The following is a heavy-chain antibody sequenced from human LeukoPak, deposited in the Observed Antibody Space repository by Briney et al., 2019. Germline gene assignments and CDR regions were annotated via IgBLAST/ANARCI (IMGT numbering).Heavy chain of an antibody. CDR2: LNPSGGST. D-gene: IGHD3-22*01. V-gene: IGHV1-46*01. CDR1: GYSFTLYY. J-gene: IGHJ3*02. Sequence: ASVKVSCKASGYSFTLYYMHWVRQAPGQGLEWMGILNPSGGSTSYAQRFQGRLTMTRDTSTSTVYMELRSLRSDDTAVYYCARDFPDYYDSSGYYPDAFDIWGQGTMVTVSS. CDR3: ARDFPDYYDSSGYYPDAFDI.